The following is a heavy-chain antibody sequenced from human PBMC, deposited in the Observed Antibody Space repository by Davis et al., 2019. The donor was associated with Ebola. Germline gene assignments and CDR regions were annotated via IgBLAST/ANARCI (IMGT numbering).Heavy chain of an antibody. CDR1: GYTFSNYG. CDR3: ARDQVSIVLMVYEGRDYYYGMDV. Sequence: ASVKVSCKASGYTFSNYGFSWVRQAPGQGLEWMGWINAGNGNTKYSQKFQGRVTITRDTSASTAYMELSSLRSEDTAVYYCARDQVSIVLMVYEGRDYYYGMDVWGKGTTVTVSS. CDR2: INAGNGNT. V-gene: IGHV1-3*01. J-gene: IGHJ6*04. D-gene: IGHD2-8*01.